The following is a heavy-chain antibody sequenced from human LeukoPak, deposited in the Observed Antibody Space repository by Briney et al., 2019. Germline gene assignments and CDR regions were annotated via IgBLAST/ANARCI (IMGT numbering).Heavy chain of an antibody. V-gene: IGHV1-69*04. J-gene: IGHJ3*02. Sequence: ASVKVSCKASGGTFSSYAISRVRQAPGQGLEWMGRIIPILGIANYAQEFQGRVTITADKSTSTAYMELSSLRSEDTAVYYCARDGYSSGWIGAGAFDIWGQGTMVTVSS. CDR1: GGTFSSYA. D-gene: IGHD6-19*01. CDR2: IIPILGIA. CDR3: ARDGYSSGWIGAGAFDI.